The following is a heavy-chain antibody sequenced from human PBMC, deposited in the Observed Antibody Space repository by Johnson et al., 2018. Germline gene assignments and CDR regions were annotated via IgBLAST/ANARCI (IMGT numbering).Heavy chain of an antibody. CDR2: ISYDGSNK. D-gene: IGHD1-26*01. CDR3: VKGSTFAAISGVYFQH. CDR1: GFTFSNYG. V-gene: IGHV3-30*18. Sequence: QVQLVQSGGGVVQPGRSLRLSCSASGFTFSNYGMHWVRQAPGKGLEWVAVISYDGSNKYYADSERGRFTISRDNFKNTLYLQMNSLRPEDTAVYYCVKGSTFAAISGVYFQHWGQGTLVTVSS. J-gene: IGHJ1*01.